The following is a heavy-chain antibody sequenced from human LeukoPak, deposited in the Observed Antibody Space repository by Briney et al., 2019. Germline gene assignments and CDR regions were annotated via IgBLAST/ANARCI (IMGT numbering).Heavy chain of an antibody. CDR1: GCTFNNYA. Sequence: GGSLRVSCAASGCTFNNYAMHWVRQAPGKGLEWVAVISYDGSNKDYADSVKGRFTISRDNSKNTLYLQMNSLRAEDTAVYYCAKRGLRHGAFDIWGQGTMVTVSS. D-gene: IGHD6-25*01. J-gene: IGHJ3*02. CDR3: AKRGLRHGAFDI. CDR2: ISYDGSNK. V-gene: IGHV3-30*04.